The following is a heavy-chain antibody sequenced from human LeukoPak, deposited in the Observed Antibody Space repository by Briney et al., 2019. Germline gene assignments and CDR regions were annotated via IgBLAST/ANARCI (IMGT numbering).Heavy chain of an antibody. CDR3: ARLLYKLMVYAPRCWYFDL. CDR2: INHSGST. V-gene: IGHV4-34*01. CDR1: GGSFSGFY. D-gene: IGHD2-8*01. J-gene: IGHJ2*01. Sequence: SETLSLTSAVYGGSFSGFYWGWIPQPPGKGLVWIVEINHSGSTNYNPSLKSRVTISVDTSKNQFSLKLSSVTAADTAVYYCARLLYKLMVYAPRCWYFDLWGRGTLVTVSS.